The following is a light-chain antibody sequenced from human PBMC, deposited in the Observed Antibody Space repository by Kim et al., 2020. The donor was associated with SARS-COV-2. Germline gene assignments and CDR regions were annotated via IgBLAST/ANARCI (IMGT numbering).Light chain of an antibody. CDR3: QQTYSTPIT. CDR2: DTS. Sequence: DIQMTQSPSSLSASVGERVIITCRASQSISSYLNWYQQKPGKAPKLLMYDTSTLQSGVPSRFSGSGSGTDFTLTIRGLQPEDFATHYCQQTYSTPITFGQGTRLEIK. J-gene: IGKJ5*01. V-gene: IGKV1-39*01. CDR1: QSISSY.